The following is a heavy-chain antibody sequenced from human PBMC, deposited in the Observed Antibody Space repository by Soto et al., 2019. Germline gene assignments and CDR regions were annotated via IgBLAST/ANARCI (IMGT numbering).Heavy chain of an antibody. Sequence: ASVEVSCTDSGYTFASYAMQWVRQATGQRLEWMGWINAGNGNTKYSQKFQGRVTITRDTSASTAYMELSSLRSEDTAVYYCASEYCGGDCYSAARYGMDVWGQGTPVTVSS. D-gene: IGHD2-21*02. CDR2: INAGNGNT. J-gene: IGHJ6*02. CDR3: ASEYCGGDCYSAARYGMDV. CDR1: GYTFASYA. V-gene: IGHV1-3*01.